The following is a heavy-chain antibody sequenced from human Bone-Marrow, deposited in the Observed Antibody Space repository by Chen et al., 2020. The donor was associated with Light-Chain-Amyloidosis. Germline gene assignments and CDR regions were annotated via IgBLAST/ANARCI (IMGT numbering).Heavy chain of an antibody. Sequence: QLQLQEAGPGLVKPSETLSLTCTISGGSITSSGYYWGWFRQPPGKGLEWVATVYYGGSTYYNPALNNRVLISVDTSRNQFSLKLASVTASDTAVYFCARNCTSEIRGGWFDPWGPGTLVTVSS. CDR2: VYYGGST. D-gene: IGHD2-8*01. J-gene: IGHJ5*02. CDR1: GGSITSSGYY. CDR3: ARNCTSEIRGGWFDP. V-gene: IGHV4-39*01.